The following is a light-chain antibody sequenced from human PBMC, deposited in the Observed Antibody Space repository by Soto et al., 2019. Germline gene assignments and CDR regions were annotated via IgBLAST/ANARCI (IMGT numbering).Light chain of an antibody. CDR1: SGDIGGYNY. CDR3: SSYTTNSTPVV. CDR2: EVT. V-gene: IGLV2-14*01. Sequence: QPVLTQPASVSGSPGQSITISCTGTSGDIGGYNYVSWYQQHPGKAPKLLISEVTNRPSGVSNRFSGSKSGNTASLTISGLQAEDEADYYCSSYTTNSTPVVFGGGTKVTVL. J-gene: IGLJ2*01.